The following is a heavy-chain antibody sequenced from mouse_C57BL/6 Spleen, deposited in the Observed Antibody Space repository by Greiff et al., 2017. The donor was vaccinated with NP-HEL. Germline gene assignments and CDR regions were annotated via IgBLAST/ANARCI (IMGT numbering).Heavy chain of an antibody. Sequence: QVQLKEPGPGLVQPSQSLSITCTVSGFSLTSYGVHWVRQSPGKGLEWLGVIWSGGSTDYNAAFISRLSISKDNSKSQVFFKMNSLQADDTAIYYCARILYGDYAMDYWGQGTSVTVSS. CDR3: ARILYGDYAMDY. CDR1: GFSLTSYG. J-gene: IGHJ4*01. V-gene: IGHV2-2*01. CDR2: IWSGGST. D-gene: IGHD1-1*01.